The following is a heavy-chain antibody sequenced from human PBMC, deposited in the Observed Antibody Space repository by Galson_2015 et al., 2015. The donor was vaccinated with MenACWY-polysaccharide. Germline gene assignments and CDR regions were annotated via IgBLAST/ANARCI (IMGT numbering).Heavy chain of an antibody. J-gene: IGHJ4*02. Sequence: SLRLSCAASGFTFSDAWMSWVRQAPGKGLEWVGRVKSETDGGTIDYAAPVKGRFTISRDDSKNTLYLQMNSLKTEDTAVYYCTPPPSGRNVVAGTPGDWGQGTLVTVSS. CDR1: GFTFSDAW. CDR2: VKSETDGGTI. V-gene: IGHV3-15*01. D-gene: IGHD6-19*01. CDR3: TPPPSGRNVVAGTPGD.